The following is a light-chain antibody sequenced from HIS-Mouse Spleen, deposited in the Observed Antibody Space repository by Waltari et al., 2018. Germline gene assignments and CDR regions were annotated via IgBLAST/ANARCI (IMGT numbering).Light chain of an antibody. CDR1: TGAVPSGHY. J-gene: IGLJ2*01. Sequence: QAVVTHEPSLTVSPGGTVTLTCGSSTGAVPSGHYPYWFQQKPGQAPRTLIYDTSNKHSWTPARFSGSLLGGKAALTLSGAQPEDEAEYYCLLSYSGAHVVFGGGTKLTVL. CDR3: LLSYSGAHVV. V-gene: IGLV7-46*01. CDR2: DTS.